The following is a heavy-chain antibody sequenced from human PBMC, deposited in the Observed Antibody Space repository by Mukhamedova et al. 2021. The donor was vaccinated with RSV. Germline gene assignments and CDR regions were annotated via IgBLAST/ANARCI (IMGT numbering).Heavy chain of an antibody. Sequence: EWMGGIIPMFNTVNYAQRFQGRVTINADESTAYMELSSLRSEDTAMYYCASLRSITVVTPVGPFDSWGQGTQVTVSS. V-gene: IGHV1-69*01. CDR2: IIPMFNTV. D-gene: IGHD4-23*01. CDR3: ASLRSITVVTPVGPFDS. J-gene: IGHJ4*02.